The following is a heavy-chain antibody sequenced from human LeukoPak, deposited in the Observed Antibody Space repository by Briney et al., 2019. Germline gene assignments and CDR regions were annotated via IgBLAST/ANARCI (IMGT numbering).Heavy chain of an antibody. Sequence: PGGSLRLSCAASGFTFSSYAMHWVRQAPGKGLEWVAVISYDGSNKYYADSVKGRFTISRDNSKNTLYLQMNSLRAEDTAVYYCTRDYYTRLGPFRHWGQGTLVTVSS. J-gene: IGHJ1*01. CDR1: GFTFSSYA. V-gene: IGHV3-30-3*01. D-gene: IGHD3-3*01. CDR3: TRDYYTRLGPFRH. CDR2: ISYDGSNK.